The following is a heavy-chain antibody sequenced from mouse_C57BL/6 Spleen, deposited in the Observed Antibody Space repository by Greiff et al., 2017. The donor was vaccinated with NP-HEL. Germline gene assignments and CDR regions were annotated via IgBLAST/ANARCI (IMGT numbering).Heavy chain of an antibody. Sequence: QVQLKQPGAELVRPGTSVKLSCKASGYTFTSYWMHWVKQRPGQGLEWIGVIDPSDSYTNYNQKFKGKATLTVDTSSSTAYMQLSSLTSEDSAVYYCARSGSSGYGEYWGQGTTLTVSS. CDR1: GYTFTSYW. J-gene: IGHJ2*01. CDR3: ARSGSSGYGEY. D-gene: IGHD3-2*02. V-gene: IGHV1-59*01. CDR2: IDPSDSYT.